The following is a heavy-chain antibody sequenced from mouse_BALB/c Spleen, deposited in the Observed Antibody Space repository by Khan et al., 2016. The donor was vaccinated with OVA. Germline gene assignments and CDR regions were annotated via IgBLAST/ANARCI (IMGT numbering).Heavy chain of an antibody. CDR1: GYIFTDYA. CDR3: AGNFIY. Sequence: QVQLKQSGPQLKKPGATVKISCRASGYIFTDYAMHWVRQAPGKGLRWMGWINTETGEATYADDFKGRFAFSLETSATTAYLQINNLKNEDTATYFCAGNFIYWGQGTLVTVSA. J-gene: IGHJ3*01. D-gene: IGHD2-1*01. CDR2: INTETGEA. V-gene: IGHV9-2-1*01.